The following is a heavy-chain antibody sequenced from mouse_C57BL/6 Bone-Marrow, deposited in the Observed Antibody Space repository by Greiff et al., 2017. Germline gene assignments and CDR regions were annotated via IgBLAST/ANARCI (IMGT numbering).Heavy chain of an antibody. CDR1: GYSITSGYD. CDR2: ISYSGST. Sequence: EVQLQQSGPGMVKPSQSLSLTCTVTGYSITSGYDWHWIRHFPGNKLEWMGYISYSGSTNYNPSLKSRISITHDTSKNHFFLKLNSVTTEDTATYCCARGAYYSNPFAYWGQGTLVTVSA. CDR3: ARGAYYSNPFAY. V-gene: IGHV3-1*01. J-gene: IGHJ3*01. D-gene: IGHD2-5*01.